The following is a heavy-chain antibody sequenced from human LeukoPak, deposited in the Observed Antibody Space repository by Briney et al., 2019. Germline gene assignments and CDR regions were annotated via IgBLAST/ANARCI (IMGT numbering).Heavy chain of an antibody. CDR3: ARDLFSGSYQEDS. Sequence: PGESLRLSCAASGFRLSSYWMSWVRQAPGKGLEWVANIKYDGSGKYYVDSVKGRFTISRDDAKNSLYLEMNSLRAEDTAVYYCARDLFSGSYQEDSWGQGTLVTVSS. D-gene: IGHD1-26*01. J-gene: IGHJ4*02. V-gene: IGHV3-7*01. CDR1: GFRLSSYW. CDR2: IKYDGSGK.